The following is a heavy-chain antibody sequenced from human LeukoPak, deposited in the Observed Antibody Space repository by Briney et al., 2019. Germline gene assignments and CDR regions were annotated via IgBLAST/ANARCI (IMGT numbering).Heavy chain of an antibody. CDR2: ISNNGGST. Sequence: PGGSLRLSCSASGFTFSSYAMHWVRQAPGKGLEYVSAISNNGGSTYYADSVKGRFTISRDNSKNTLYLQMSSLRAEDTAVYYCVKTEDIVVVPAAMPFDYWGQGTLVTVSS. CDR3: VKTEDIVVVPAAMPFDY. D-gene: IGHD2-2*01. V-gene: IGHV3-64D*06. CDR1: GFTFSSYA. J-gene: IGHJ4*02.